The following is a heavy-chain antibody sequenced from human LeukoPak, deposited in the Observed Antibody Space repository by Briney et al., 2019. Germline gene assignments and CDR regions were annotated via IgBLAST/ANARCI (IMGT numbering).Heavy chain of an antibody. D-gene: IGHD6-19*01. V-gene: IGHV3-11*01. CDR1: GFSFSDYY. CDR3: ARDRVAGTFDL. J-gene: IGHJ4*02. Sequence: GGSLRLSCAASGFSFSDYYMSWIRQAPGKGLEWVSYINSTGGTIYYADSVKGRFTISRDNAKNSLFLDMKSLRVEDTALYYCARDRVAGTFDLWGQGTQVTVSS. CDR2: INSTGGTI.